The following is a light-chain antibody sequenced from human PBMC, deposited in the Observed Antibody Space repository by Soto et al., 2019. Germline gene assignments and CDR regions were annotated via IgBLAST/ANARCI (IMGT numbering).Light chain of an antibody. CDR1: QSVXSY. CDR3: QQYGSAPWT. Sequence: IVFTRSAATLSLSPGGRATLSCRASQSVXSYLVWHQQKPGQAPRLLIYDXSRRASGIPDRLSGSGSGTDFTRPISRLEPEDFVVYYWQQYGSAPWTFGQGTKVDIK. CDR2: DXS. V-gene: IGKV3-20*01. J-gene: IGKJ1*01.